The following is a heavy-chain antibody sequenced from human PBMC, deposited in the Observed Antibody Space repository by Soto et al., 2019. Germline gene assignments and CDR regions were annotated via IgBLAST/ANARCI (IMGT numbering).Heavy chain of an antibody. Sequence: GESLKISCKGSGYSFSNYWIGWVRQMPGKGLEWMGIIYPGDSDTRYSPSFQGQVTISADKSINTAYLQWSSLKASDTAMYYCARHNHRYCSGGSCYDYWGQGTLVTVSS. J-gene: IGHJ4*02. V-gene: IGHV5-51*01. CDR2: IYPGDSDT. D-gene: IGHD2-15*01. CDR1: GYSFSNYW. CDR3: ARHNHRYCSGGSCYDY.